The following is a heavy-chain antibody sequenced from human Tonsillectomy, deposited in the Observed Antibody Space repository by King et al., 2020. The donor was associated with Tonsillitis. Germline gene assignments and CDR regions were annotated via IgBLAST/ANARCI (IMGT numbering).Heavy chain of an antibody. CDR1: GFIFSSYA. D-gene: IGHD5-12*01. J-gene: IGHJ4*02. CDR2: FYSGGSTT. V-gene: IGHV3-23*03. CDR3: ARGGGYSGYGNFYY. Sequence: VQLVESGGGLVQPGGSLRLSCAASGFIFSSYAMSWVRQAPGKGLEWVSVFYSGGSTTYYADSVKGRFTISRDNSKNTLYLQMNSLRAEDTAVYFCARGGGYSGYGNFYYWGQGTLVTVSP.